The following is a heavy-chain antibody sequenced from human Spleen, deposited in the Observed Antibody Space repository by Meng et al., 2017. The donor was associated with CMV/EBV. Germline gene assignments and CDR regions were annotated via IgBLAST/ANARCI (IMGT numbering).Heavy chain of an antibody. CDR2: IIPMLGIT. CDR3: ARRRFGEDSYGMDV. Sequence: KISCAASGFTFSSYSMNWVRQAPGKGLEWVGRIIPMLGITSYAQKFQDRVTITADKSTSTAYMELSSLRSEDTAVYYCARRRFGEDSYGMDVWGQGTTVTVSS. J-gene: IGHJ6*02. D-gene: IGHD3-10*01. CDR1: GFTFSSYS. V-gene: IGHV1-69*02.